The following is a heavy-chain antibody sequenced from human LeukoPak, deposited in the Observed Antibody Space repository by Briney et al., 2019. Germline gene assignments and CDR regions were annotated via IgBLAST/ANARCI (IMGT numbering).Heavy chain of an antibody. D-gene: IGHD5-18*01. V-gene: IGHV4-39*07. CDR2: IYYSGRT. J-gene: IGHJ5*02. CDR1: GGSISSISDY. CDR3: ARGTGSSYGLSYNWFDP. Sequence: PSETLSLTCTVSGGSISSISDYWGWIRQPPGKGLEWIGSIYYSGRTYYNPSLKSRVTISVDTSKNQFSLKLSSVTAADTAVYYCARGTGSSYGLSYNWFDPWGQGTLVSVSS.